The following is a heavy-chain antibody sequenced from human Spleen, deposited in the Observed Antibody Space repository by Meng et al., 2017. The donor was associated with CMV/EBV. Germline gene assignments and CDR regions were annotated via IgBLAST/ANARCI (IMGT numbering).Heavy chain of an antibody. V-gene: IGHV1-69*04. CDR2: IIPNLGIT. CDR1: GYTFTSYG. D-gene: IGHD6-19*01. J-gene: IGHJ4*02. Sequence: SVKVSCKASGYTFTSYGISWVRQAPGQGLEWMGRIIPNLGITNYAQKFEGRVTITADKSTSTAYMELSSLRSEDTAVYYCARDPRDTSGWYYFDYWGQGTLVTVSS. CDR3: ARDPRDTSGWYYFDY.